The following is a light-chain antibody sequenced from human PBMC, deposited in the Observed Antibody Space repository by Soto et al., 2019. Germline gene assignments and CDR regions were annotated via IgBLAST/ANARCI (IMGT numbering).Light chain of an antibody. J-gene: IGKJ1*01. CDR2: DAS. CDR1: QSISSW. V-gene: IGKV1-5*01. CDR3: REYNSYPPWT. Sequence: DIQMTQSPSTLSASVGDRVTITCRASQSISSWLVWYQQKPGKAPKLLIYDASSLESGVPSRFSGSGSGTEFTLTISSLQPDDFATYYCREYNSYPPWTFGQGTKVEIK.